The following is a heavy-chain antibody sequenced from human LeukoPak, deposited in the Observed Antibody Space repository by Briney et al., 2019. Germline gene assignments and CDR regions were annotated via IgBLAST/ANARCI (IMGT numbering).Heavy chain of an antibody. D-gene: IGHD2-21*01. Sequence: PGGSLRLSFAAPGFTFTSFAMYWVRQAPGKGLEWVAVISNDGSIEYYGDSMKGRFTISRDNSKNTLHLEMDSLRPEDTALYYCARAGVGAPPASYSDYWGQGALVTVSS. CDR3: ARAGVGAPPASYSDY. V-gene: IGHV3-30-3*01. J-gene: IGHJ4*02. CDR2: ISNDGSIE. CDR1: GFTFTSFA.